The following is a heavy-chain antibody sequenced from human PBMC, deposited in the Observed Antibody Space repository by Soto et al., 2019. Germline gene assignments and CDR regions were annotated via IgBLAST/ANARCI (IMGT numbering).Heavy chain of an antibody. CDR3: ASTLYTILPLGELSPLGY. J-gene: IGHJ4*02. D-gene: IGHD3-16*02. V-gene: IGHV1-18*01. CDR1: GFTLNSYD. Sequence: ALVKDRCQESGFTLNSYDIGWVRQAPKQGLEWMGWISAYNGNTKYAQKLQGRVTITRDTSASTAYMELSSLRSEDTAVYYCASTLYTILPLGELSPLGYCGRGPMVTVSS. CDR2: ISAYNGNT.